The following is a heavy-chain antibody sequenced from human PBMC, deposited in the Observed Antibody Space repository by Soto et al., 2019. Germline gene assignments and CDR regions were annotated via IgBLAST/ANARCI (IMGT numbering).Heavy chain of an antibody. J-gene: IGHJ4*02. Sequence: SETLSLTCTVSGGSISSSSYYWGWIRQPPRKGLEWVGSIYYSGSTYYNPSLKSRVTISVDTSKNQFSLKLSSVTAADTDVYYCARQEADHQKAEAATWFEYWGQGNQVTVS. CDR1: GGSISSSSYY. CDR2: IYYSGST. D-gene: IGHD6-19*01. V-gene: IGHV4-39*01. CDR3: ARQEADHQKAEAATWFEY.